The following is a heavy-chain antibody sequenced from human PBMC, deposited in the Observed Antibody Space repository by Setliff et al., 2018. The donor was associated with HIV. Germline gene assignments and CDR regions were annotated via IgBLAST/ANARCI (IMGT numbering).Heavy chain of an antibody. J-gene: IGHJ4*02. CDR1: GFIFDDYA. D-gene: IGHD1-20*01. Sequence: GGSLRLSCAASGFIFDDYAMHWVRQPPGKGLEWVSGISWSSGNIVYADSVKGRFTISRDNAKNSLYLQMNSLRAEDTAVYYCARYNWNPLGYRFDYWGQGTLVTVSS. CDR3: ARYNWNPLGYRFDY. V-gene: IGHV3-9*01. CDR2: ISWSSGNI.